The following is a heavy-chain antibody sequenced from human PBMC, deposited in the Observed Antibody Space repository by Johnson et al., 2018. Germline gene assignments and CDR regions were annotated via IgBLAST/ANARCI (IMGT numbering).Heavy chain of an antibody. D-gene: IGHD2/OR15-2a*01. J-gene: IGHJ4*02. Sequence: QVQLVQSGGGVVQPGRSLRLSCAASGFTFSNYAMHWVRQAPGKGLEWVAVISYDGTNKYYEDSVKGRFTISRDNSKNTLFLQMRSLRGEDTAMYYCASRPRVTQENAHNYIGYWGQGTLVTVSS. CDR2: ISYDGTNK. CDR1: GFTFSNYA. V-gene: IGHV3-30-3*01. CDR3: ASRPRVTQENAHNYIGY.